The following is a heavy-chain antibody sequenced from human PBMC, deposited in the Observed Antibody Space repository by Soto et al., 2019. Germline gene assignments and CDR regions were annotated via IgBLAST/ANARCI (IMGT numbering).Heavy chain of an antibody. CDR1: GYRFTGYG. CDR3: VYYFTKSNYGVDAYFQYGLDV. J-gene: IGHJ6*02. Sequence: QVQLVQSGAEVKKPGASLKVSCKDSGYRFTGYGLHWVRQAPGQGLQWMGWINPKSGATDYAQKFQGRVTLTREKTTNTAYLELSGLRSDDTADDTAVYYFTKSNYGVDAYFQYGLDVRGQGTTVTVPS. CDR2: INPKSGAT. D-gene: IGHD4-17*01. V-gene: IGHV1-2*02.